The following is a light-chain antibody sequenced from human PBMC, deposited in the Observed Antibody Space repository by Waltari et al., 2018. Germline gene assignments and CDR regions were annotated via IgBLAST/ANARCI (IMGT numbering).Light chain of an antibody. CDR3: QTWGTGIQV. J-gene: IGLJ3*02. V-gene: IGLV4-69*01. CDR2: VNSDGSH. CDR1: SGHSSYA. Sequence: QLVLTQSPSASASLGASVNLTCTLSSGHSSYAIAWHPQQPEKGPRFLMKVNSDGSHSKGDGIPDRFSGSSSGAERYLTISGLQSEDEADYYCQTWGTGIQVFGGGTKLTV.